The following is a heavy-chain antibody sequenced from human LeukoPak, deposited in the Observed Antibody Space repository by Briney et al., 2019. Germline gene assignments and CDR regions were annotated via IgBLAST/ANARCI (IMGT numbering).Heavy chain of an antibody. D-gene: IGHD3-22*01. Sequence: ASVKVSCKVSGYTLTELSMHWVRQAPGKGLEWMGGFDPEDGETIYAQKFQGRVTMTEDTSTDTAYMELSSLRSEDTAVYYCARGYYYDSSGYYPRLYFDYWGQGTLVTVSS. V-gene: IGHV1-24*01. CDR2: FDPEDGET. J-gene: IGHJ4*02. CDR3: ARGYYYDSSGYYPRLYFDY. CDR1: GYTLTELS.